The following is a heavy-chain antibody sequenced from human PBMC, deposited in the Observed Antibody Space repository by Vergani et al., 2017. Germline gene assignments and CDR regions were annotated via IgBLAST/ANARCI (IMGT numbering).Heavy chain of an antibody. CDR1: GASVHPYY. V-gene: IGHV4-59*02. CDR3: ARSRIYYGAGSPDY. CDR2: VSFRGDT. D-gene: IGHD3-10*01. Sequence: QVKLQESGPGLVKPSETLSLTCPVSGASVHPYYWSWIRQPPGKGLEWMGYVSFRGDTLYDPSVKGRMTISLNTSSNQFSLYLTSVTAADTAVYYCARSRIYYGAGSPDYWGQGTLVTVSS. J-gene: IGHJ4*02.